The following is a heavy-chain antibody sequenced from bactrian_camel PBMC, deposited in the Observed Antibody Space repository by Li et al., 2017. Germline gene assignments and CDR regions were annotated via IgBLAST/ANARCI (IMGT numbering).Heavy chain of an antibody. CDR2: HPVGSMLT. D-gene: IGHD5*01. J-gene: IGHJ4*01. Sequence: MAWFRQVPGKEREGVAAHPVGSMLTYYAEPVKGRFIISHDDAENTLYLQMNSLKPEDTGMYSCAVRTYDQSCGPLTTGENFVYWGQGTQVTVSS. CDR3: AVRTYDQSCGPLTTGENFVY. V-gene: IGHV3S55*01.